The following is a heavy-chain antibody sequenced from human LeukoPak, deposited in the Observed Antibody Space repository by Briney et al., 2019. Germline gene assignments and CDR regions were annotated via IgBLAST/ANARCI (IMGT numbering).Heavy chain of an antibody. CDR3: AKNYDFLTGYAN. J-gene: IGHJ4*02. CDR1: GYTFTSYD. D-gene: IGHD3-9*01. V-gene: IGHV1-8*01. CDR2: MNPNSGNT. Sequence: SVKVSCKASGYTFTSYDINWVRQATGQGLEWMGWMNPNSGNTRYAQKFQGRVTMTRNTSISTAYMELSSLRSEDTAVYYCAKNYDFLTGYANWGQGTLVTVSS.